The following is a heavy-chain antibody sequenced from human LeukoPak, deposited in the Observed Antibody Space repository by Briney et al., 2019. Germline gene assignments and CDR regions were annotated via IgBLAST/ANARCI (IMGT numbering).Heavy chain of an antibody. J-gene: IGHJ6*02. CDR1: GFTFSNAW. Sequence: GGCLRLSCAASGFTFSNAWMNWVRQAPGKGLEWVGRIKSKTDGGATDYAAPVKGRFTISRDDSKNTLYLQMNSLKTEDTAVYYCTTESTSFITIFGVVYYYYGLDVWGQGTTVTVSS. CDR3: TTESTSFITIFGVVYYYYGLDV. CDR2: IKSKTDGGAT. V-gene: IGHV3-15*07. D-gene: IGHD3-3*01.